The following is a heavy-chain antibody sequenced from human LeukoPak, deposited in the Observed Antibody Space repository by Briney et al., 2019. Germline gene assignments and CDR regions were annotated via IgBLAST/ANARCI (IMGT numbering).Heavy chain of an antibody. Sequence: ASVKVSCKASGYTFTSYGISWVRQAPGQGLEWMGWISAYNGNTNYAQKLQGRVTMTTDTSTSTAYMELRSLRSDDTAVYYCARDQGVPIAAALDCWGQGTLVTVSS. CDR1: GYTFTSYG. CDR3: ARDQGVPIAAALDC. CDR2: ISAYNGNT. V-gene: IGHV1-18*01. J-gene: IGHJ4*02. D-gene: IGHD6-13*01.